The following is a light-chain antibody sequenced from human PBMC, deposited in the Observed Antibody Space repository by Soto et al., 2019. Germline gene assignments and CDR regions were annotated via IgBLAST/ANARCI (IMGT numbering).Light chain of an antibody. V-gene: IGLV2-11*01. CDR1: SSDVGGYNY. CDR2: DVT. Sequence: LTQPRSVSGSPGQSVTISCTGTSSDVGGYNYVSWYQQRPGKAPKLMIYDVTKRPSGVPDRFSGSKSGNTASLTISGLQAEDEADYYCCSYAGTHTYVFGTGTKVTVL. J-gene: IGLJ1*01. CDR3: CSYAGTHTYV.